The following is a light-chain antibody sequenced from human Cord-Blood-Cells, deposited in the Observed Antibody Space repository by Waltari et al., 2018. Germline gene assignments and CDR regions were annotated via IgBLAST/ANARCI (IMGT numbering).Light chain of an antibody. J-gene: IGLJ1*01. V-gene: IGLV2-14*01. CDR3: SSYTSSSTFV. CDR1: SSDVGGYNY. CDR2: DAS. Sequence: QSALTQPASVSGSPGQSITIPCTGTSSDVGGYNYVPWYQPHPGKAPKLMIYDASNRPSGVSNRFSGSKSGNTASLTISGLQAEDEADYYCSSYTSSSTFVFGTGTKVTVL.